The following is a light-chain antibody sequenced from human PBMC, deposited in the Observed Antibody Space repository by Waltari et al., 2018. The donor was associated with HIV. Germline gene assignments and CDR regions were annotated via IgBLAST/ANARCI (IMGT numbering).Light chain of an antibody. V-gene: IGLV3-1*01. Sequence: SFELIQPPSVSVSPGQTAAITCSVDTLGSKYASWFQQKPGQSPVLVISQDSKRPSGIPERFSGSKSGNTATLTISGTQAMDEADYYCHSWDTNNVQVFGGGTKLTVL. CDR2: QDS. CDR3: HSWDTNNVQV. CDR1: TLGSKY. J-gene: IGLJ3*02.